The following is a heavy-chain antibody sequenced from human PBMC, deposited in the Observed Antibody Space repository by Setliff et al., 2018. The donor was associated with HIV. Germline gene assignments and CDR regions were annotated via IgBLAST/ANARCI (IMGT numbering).Heavy chain of an antibody. Sequence: ASVKVSCKASGGTFSSYAISWVRQAPGQGLEWMGGIIPIFGTANYAQKFQGRVTITTDESTSTAYMELSSLRSEDTAVYYCARSDVAAAVYYYGMDVWGQGTTVTVSS. J-gene: IGHJ6*02. V-gene: IGHV1-69*05. D-gene: IGHD6-13*01. CDR2: IIPIFGTA. CDR1: GGTFSSYA. CDR3: ARSDVAAAVYYYGMDV.